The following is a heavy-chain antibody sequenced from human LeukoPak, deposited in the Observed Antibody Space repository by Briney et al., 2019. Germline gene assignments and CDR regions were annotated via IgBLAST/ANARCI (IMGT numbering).Heavy chain of an antibody. V-gene: IGHV3-53*01. CDR1: GFTVSSNY. J-gene: IGHJ4*02. CDR3: ARDRLHDY. Sequence: GGSLRLSCAASGFTVSSNYMSWVRQAPGKGLEWVSVIYSGGSTCYADSVKGRFTISRDNSKNTLYLQMDSLRAEDTAVYYCARDRLHDYWGQETLVTVSS. CDR2: IYSGGST. D-gene: IGHD5-18*01.